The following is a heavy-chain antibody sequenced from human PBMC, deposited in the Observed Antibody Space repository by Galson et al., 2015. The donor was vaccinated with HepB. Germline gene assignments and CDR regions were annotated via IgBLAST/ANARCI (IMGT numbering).Heavy chain of an antibody. CDR3: ARGAHVAVVTATLNNWFDP. J-gene: IGHJ5*02. CDR1: GYTFSSYS. CDR2: ISAYTGYT. V-gene: IGHV1-18*01. Sequence: SVKVSCRASGYTFSSYSIAWVRQAPGQGLEWMGWISAYTGYTDYAQKFQGRVTMTTETPTNTAYMELRSLRSDDTAVYYCARGAHVAVVTATLNNWFDPWVQLTLVTVSP. D-gene: IGHD2-15*01.